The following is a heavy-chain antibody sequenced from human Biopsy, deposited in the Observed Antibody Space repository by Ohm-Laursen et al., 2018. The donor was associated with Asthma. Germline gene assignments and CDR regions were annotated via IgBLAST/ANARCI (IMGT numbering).Heavy chain of an antibody. CDR3: ARGDSSNWSHYYFDY. J-gene: IGHJ4*02. CDR2: IYSGGTS. V-gene: IGHV3-53*01. D-gene: IGHD3-22*01. Sequence: SLRLSCAASGFAVSRDHMLWVRQAPGKGLEWVSVIYSGGTSHTADSVRGRFTISGDYSKNTLYLQMHSLKAEDTAVYYCARGDSSNWSHYYFDYWGQGTLVTVSS. CDR1: GFAVSRDH.